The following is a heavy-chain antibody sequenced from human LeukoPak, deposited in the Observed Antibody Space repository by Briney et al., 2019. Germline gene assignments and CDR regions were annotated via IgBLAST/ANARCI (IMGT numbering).Heavy chain of an antibody. V-gene: IGHV4-4*07. CDR1: GGSISTYY. CDR2: ILNGGST. J-gene: IGHJ6*02. CDR3: ARGSMGDSGSYYKDYYYGMDV. Sequence: SETLSLTCTVSGGSISTYYWTWIRQPAGKGLEWIGRILNGGSTNSNPSLKSRLTMSIDTSKNQFSLKLNSVTAADTAVYYCARGSMGDSGSYYKDYYYGMDVWGQGTTVTVSS. D-gene: IGHD3-10*01.